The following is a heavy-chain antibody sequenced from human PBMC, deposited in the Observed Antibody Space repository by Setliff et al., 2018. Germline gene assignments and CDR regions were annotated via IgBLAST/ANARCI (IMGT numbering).Heavy chain of an antibody. D-gene: IGHD6-6*01. CDR1: RYTFNDYY. CDR2: INPSSGGT. V-gene: IGHV1-2*06. J-gene: IGHJ6*03. CDR3: ARAEYTSSSLYYYMDV. Sequence: ASVKVSCKAFRYTFNDYYIHWVRQTPGQGLEWMGRINPSSGGTDDAQNFLGRVTMTGDTAIGTAYMELSRLTSDDTAVYYCARAEYTSSSLYYYMDVWGKGTTVTVSS.